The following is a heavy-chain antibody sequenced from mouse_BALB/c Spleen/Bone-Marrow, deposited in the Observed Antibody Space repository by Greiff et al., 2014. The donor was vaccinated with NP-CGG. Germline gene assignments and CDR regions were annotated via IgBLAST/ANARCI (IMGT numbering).Heavy chain of an antibody. Sequence: DVQLVESGGDLVKPGGSLKLSCAASGFTFSTYGMSWVRQTPDMRLEWVAAISNGGIYTYYPDTVKGRFTISRDNAKNTLYLQMSSLKSEDTAMYYCVRPYDYGTWFAYWGQGTLVTVSA. CDR2: ISNGGIYT. D-gene: IGHD2-4*01. J-gene: IGHJ3*01. CDR1: GFTFSTYG. V-gene: IGHV5-6*01. CDR3: VRPYDYGTWFAY.